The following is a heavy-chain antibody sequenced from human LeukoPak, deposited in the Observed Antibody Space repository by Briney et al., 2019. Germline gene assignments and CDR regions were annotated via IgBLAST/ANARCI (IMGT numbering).Heavy chain of an antibody. V-gene: IGHV1-18*04. J-gene: IGHJ4*02. CDR2: ISAYNGNT. D-gene: IGHD1-14*01. CDR1: GYTFTDCY. CDR3: ARDNRGYFDY. Sequence: ASVKVSCKASGYTFTDCYMHWVRQAPGQGFEWMGWISAYNGNTNYAQKLQGRVTMTTDTSTSTAYMELRSLRSDDTAVYYCARDNRGYFDYWGQGTLVTVSS.